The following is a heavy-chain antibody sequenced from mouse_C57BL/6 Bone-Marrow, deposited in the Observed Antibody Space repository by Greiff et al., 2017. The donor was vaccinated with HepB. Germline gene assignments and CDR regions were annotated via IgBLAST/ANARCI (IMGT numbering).Heavy chain of an antibody. CDR3: ARHNHYDYDGFAY. Sequence: EVHLVESGGGLVQPGGSLKLSCAASGFTFSDYYMYWVRQTPEKRLEWVAYISNGGGSTYYPDTVKGRFTISRDNAKNTLYLQMSRLKSEDTAMYYCARHNHYDYDGFAYWGQGTLVTVSA. J-gene: IGHJ3*01. D-gene: IGHD2-4*01. V-gene: IGHV5-12*01. CDR1: GFTFSDYY. CDR2: ISNGGGST.